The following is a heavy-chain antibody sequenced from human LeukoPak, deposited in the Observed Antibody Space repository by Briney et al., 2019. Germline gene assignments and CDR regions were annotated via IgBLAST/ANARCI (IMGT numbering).Heavy chain of an antibody. CDR2: IYYTGTI. CDR1: GGSRSSSTYY. V-gene: IGHV4-39*01. J-gene: IGHJ3*02. CDR3: ARVWESYRHIRGDTFDI. Sequence: SETLSLTCNVSGGSRSSSTYYWGWIRQPPGKGLEWIGNIYYTGTIYYNAALKSRVSLSVDMSNKQFSLKLNSVTAADTAVYYCARVWESYRHIRGDTFDIWGQGTMVTVSS. D-gene: IGHD3-16*02.